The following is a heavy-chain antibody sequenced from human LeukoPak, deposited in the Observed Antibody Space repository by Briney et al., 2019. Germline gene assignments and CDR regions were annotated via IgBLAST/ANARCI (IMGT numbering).Heavy chain of an antibody. Sequence: ASVKVSCKASGYTFTSYGISWVRQAPGQGLEWMGWISAYNGYTNYAQKLQGRVTMTTDTSTSTAYMELRSLRSDDTAVYYCARGPRITIFGVVRWFDPWGQGTLVTVSS. CDR2: ISAYNGYT. J-gene: IGHJ5*02. CDR3: ARGPRITIFGVVRWFDP. D-gene: IGHD3-3*01. V-gene: IGHV1-18*01. CDR1: GYTFTSYG.